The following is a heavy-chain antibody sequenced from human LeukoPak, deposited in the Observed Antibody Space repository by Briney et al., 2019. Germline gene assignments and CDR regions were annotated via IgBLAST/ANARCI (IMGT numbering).Heavy chain of an antibody. D-gene: IGHD1-26*01. Sequence: SETLSLTCAVYGGSFSGYYWSWIRQPPGKGLEWIGKINHTGSTNYNPSLKSRVTISVDTSKNQFSLKLNSVTAADTAVYYCAIKPSGAFDIWGQGTMVTVSS. CDR3: AIKPSGAFDI. V-gene: IGHV4-34*01. CDR1: GGSFSGYY. J-gene: IGHJ3*02. CDR2: INHTGST.